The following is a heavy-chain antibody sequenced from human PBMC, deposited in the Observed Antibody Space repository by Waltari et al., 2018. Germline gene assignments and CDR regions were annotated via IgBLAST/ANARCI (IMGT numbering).Heavy chain of an antibody. CDR2: VDDRGNS. J-gene: IGHJ5*01. Sequence: QLQLQESGPGLVKPSETLSLSCTVSGDSISRSDYYWGWIRQPPGKGLEWIGSVDDRGNSSYNPSLKIRVDISTDTSKNQLSLRLTSVTAADSAVYHCARQRPAALVAWFDSWGQGTPVNVSS. CDR1: GDSISRSDYY. D-gene: IGHD2-2*01. V-gene: IGHV4-39*07. CDR3: ARQRPAALVAWFDS.